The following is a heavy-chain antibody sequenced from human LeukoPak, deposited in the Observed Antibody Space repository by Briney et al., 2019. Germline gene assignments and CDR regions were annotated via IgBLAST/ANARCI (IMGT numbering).Heavy chain of an antibody. J-gene: IGHJ4*02. CDR3: ASNGELLITGDVARFDY. CDR2: IYSADTT. V-gene: IGHV3-66*01. Sequence: GGSLRLSCAVSGFTVSSNYMNWVRQAPGKGLEWVSVIYSADTTHYAESVKGRFTISRDNSKNTLYLQMNSLRAEDTAVYYCASNGELLITGDVARFDYWGQGTLVTVSS. D-gene: IGHD1-26*01. CDR1: GFTVSSNY.